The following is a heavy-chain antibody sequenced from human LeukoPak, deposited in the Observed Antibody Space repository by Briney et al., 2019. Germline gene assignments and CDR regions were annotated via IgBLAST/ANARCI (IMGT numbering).Heavy chain of an antibody. CDR3: ARGGWWDNWNRFDP. CDR2: INHSGST. CDR1: GGSFSAYY. D-gene: IGHD1-1*01. V-gene: IGHV4-34*01. J-gene: IGHJ5*02. Sequence: SETLSLICAVYGGSFSAYYWNWIRQTPGKGLEWIGEINHSGSTDYNPSLKSRVTISVDTSKNQFSLKLTSVTAADTAVYYCARGGWWDNWNRFDPWGQGTQVTVSS.